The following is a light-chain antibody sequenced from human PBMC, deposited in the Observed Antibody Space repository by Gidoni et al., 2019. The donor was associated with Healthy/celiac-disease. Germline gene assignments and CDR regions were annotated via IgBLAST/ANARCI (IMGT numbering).Light chain of an antibody. V-gene: IGKV3-11*01. Sequence: EIVLTQSPATLSLSPGERATLFCRASQSVSSYLAWYQQKPGQAPRLLIYDASNRATGIPARFSGSGSGTDFTLTISSLEPEDFAVYYCQQRSNSYTFGQGTKLEIK. CDR2: DAS. CDR3: QQRSNSYT. J-gene: IGKJ2*01. CDR1: QSVSSY.